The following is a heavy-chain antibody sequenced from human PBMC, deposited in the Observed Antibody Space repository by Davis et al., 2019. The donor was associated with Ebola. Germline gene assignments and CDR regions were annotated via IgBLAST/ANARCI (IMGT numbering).Heavy chain of an antibody. Sequence: PGGSLRLSCAASGFSFSSYWMSWVPQAPGKGLEWVANIKQDGSEKYYVDSVEGRFTISRDNAKNSLYLQMNSLRAEDTAVYYCARGPSTGNSFSYWGQGTLVTVSS. J-gene: IGHJ4*02. CDR1: GFSFSSYW. V-gene: IGHV3-7*01. CDR2: IKQDGSEK. CDR3: ARGPSTGNSFSY. D-gene: IGHD6-13*01.